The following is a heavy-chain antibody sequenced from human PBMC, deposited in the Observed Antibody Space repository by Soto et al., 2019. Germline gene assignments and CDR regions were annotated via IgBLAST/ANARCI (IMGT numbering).Heavy chain of an antibody. D-gene: IGHD3-10*01. J-gene: IGHJ6*02. CDR2: IYHSGSA. CDR3: ARRMVFYGNALDV. CDR1: GGSISSGSYS. Sequence: QLQLQESGSGLVKPSQTLSLTCAVSGGSISSGSYSWTWIRQPPGKDLEWIGYIYHSGSASYNPSLKSRVTISVDKSRNQFSLNVSSATAADTAVYYCARRMVFYGNALDVWGQGTTVTVSS. V-gene: IGHV4-30-2*01.